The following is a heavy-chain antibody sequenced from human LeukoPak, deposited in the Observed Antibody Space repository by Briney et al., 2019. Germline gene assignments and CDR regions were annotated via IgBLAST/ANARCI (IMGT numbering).Heavy chain of an antibody. Sequence: SETLSLTCTVSGGSISSYYWSWIRQPPGKGLEWIGYIHYSGSTNYNPSLKSRVMISVDTSKNQFSLKLSSVTAADTAVYYCARDRHSTGPFDYWGQGTLVTVSS. V-gene: IGHV4-59*01. J-gene: IGHJ4*02. CDR2: IHYSGST. D-gene: IGHD5-18*01. CDR1: GGSISSYY. CDR3: ARDRHSTGPFDY.